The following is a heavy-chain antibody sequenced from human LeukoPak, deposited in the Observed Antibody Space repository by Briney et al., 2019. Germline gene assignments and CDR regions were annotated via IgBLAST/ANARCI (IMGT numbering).Heavy chain of an antibody. J-gene: IGHJ3*02. CDR1: GYTFTSYA. Sequence: SVKVSCKASGYTFTSYAISWVRQAPGQGLEWMGGIIPIFGTANYAQKFQGRVTITADESTSTAYMELSSLRSEDTAVYYCARDATGHDAFDIWGQGTMVTVSS. V-gene: IGHV1-69*13. CDR2: IIPIFGTA. CDR3: ARDATGHDAFDI.